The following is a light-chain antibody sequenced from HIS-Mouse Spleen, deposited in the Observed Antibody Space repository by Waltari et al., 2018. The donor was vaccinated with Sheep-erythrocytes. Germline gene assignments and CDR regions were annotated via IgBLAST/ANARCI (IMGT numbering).Light chain of an antibody. CDR3: CSYAGSSTPWV. Sequence: QPALTQPASVSGSPGQSITISCTGTSSAVGSYNLVPWYQQHPGKAPKLMIYEGSKRPSGVSNRFSGSKSGNTASLTISGLQAEDEADYYCCSYAGSSTPWVFGGGTKLTVL. V-gene: IGLV2-23*01. CDR2: EGS. J-gene: IGLJ3*02. CDR1: SSAVGSYNL.